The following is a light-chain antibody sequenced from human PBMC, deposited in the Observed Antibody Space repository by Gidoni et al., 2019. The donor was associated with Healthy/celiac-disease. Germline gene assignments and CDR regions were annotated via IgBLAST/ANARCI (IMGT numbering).Light chain of an antibody. CDR3: QQYGSSPYT. CDR1: QSGSSSY. V-gene: IGKV3-20*01. CDR2: GAS. J-gene: IGKJ2*01. Sequence: DIVLTQSPGTLSLSPGERATLSCRASQSGSSSYLAWYQQKPGQAPRLLIYGASSRATGITDRLSGSGSGTDFTLTISRLEPEDFAVYYCQQYGSSPYTFGQGTKLEIK.